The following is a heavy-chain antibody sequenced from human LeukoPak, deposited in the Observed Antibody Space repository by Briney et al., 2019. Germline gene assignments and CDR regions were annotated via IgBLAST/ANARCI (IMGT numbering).Heavy chain of an antibody. CDR3: QVGATKLDS. CDR2: IIPLFGAP. J-gene: IGHJ5*01. CDR1: GGTFRRYA. D-gene: IGHD1-26*01. Sequence: GSSVKVSCKASGGTFRRYAISWVRQAPGQGLEWMGGIIPLFGAPNYAQRFQGRLTITTDESTGTAFMELSSLRSEDTAVYYCQVGATKLDSWGQGTLVTVSS. V-gene: IGHV1-69*05.